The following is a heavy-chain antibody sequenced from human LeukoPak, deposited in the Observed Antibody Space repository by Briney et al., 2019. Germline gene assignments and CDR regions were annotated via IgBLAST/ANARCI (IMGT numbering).Heavy chain of an antibody. CDR2: IYYSGST. CDR1: GGSIRSYY. CDR3: ARSHYGSGRYGPHFDY. D-gene: IGHD3-10*01. V-gene: IGHV4-59*01. Sequence: SETLSPTCTVSGGSIRSYYWSWIRQPPGKGLEWIGYIYYSGSTNYNPSLKSRVTISVDTSKNQFSLKLSSVTAADTAVYYCARSHYGSGRYGPHFDYWGQGTLVTVSS. J-gene: IGHJ4*02.